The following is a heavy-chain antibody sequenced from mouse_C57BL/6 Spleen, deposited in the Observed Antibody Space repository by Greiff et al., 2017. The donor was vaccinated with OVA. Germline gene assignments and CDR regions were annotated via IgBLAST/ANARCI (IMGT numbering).Heavy chain of an antibody. Sequence: QVTLKVSGPGILQSSQTLSLTCSFSGFSLSTSGMGVSWIRQPSGKGLEWLVHIYWDDDKRYNPSLKSRLTISKDTSRNQVFLKITSVDTADTATYYCARGDYYGSYYYAMDYWGQGTSVTVSS. V-gene: IGHV8-12*01. CDR1: GFSLSTSGMG. CDR2: IYWDDDK. CDR3: ARGDYYGSYYYAMDY. J-gene: IGHJ4*01. D-gene: IGHD1-1*01.